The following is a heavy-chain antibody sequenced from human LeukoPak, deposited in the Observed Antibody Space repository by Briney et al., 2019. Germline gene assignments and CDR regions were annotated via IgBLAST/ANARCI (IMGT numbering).Heavy chain of an antibody. D-gene: IGHD2/OR15-2a*01. CDR3: ARARLKYPGAFDI. Sequence: GGSLRLSCAASGFTFSSYAMSWVRQAPGKGLEWVSVIYSGGSTYYADSVKGRFTISRDNSKNTLYLQMNSLRAEDTAVYYCARARLKYPGAFDIWGQGTMVTVSS. CDR1: GFTFSSYA. CDR2: IYSGGST. V-gene: IGHV3-53*01. J-gene: IGHJ3*02.